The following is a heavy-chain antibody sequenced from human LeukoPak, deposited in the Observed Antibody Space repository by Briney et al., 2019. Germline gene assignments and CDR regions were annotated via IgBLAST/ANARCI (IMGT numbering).Heavy chain of an antibody. CDR1: GYTFTNPG. J-gene: IGHJ4*02. Sequence: GASVKVSCKASGYTFTNPGISWVRQAPGQGLEWMGWVIAYDGNRNYAQKLQGRLTMTTDRSTSTAYMELRSLRSDDTAMYYCARSFARDSDILTGYYIGDYWGQGTLVTVSS. V-gene: IGHV1-18*01. D-gene: IGHD3-9*01. CDR2: VIAYDGNR. CDR3: ARSFARDSDILTGYYIGDY.